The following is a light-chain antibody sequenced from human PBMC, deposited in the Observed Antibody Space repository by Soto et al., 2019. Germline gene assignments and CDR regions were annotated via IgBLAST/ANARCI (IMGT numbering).Light chain of an antibody. CDR2: EVS. CDR3: SSYAGNNFYYV. Sequence: QSVLTQPPSATGSHGQAVTISCTGTSNDVGGYNFVSWYQQHPGKAPKLMIFEVSKRPSGVPDRFSGSKSGSTASLTVSGLQAEDEADYYCSSYAGNNFYYVFGTGTKVTVL. J-gene: IGLJ1*01. CDR1: SNDVGGYNF. V-gene: IGLV2-8*01.